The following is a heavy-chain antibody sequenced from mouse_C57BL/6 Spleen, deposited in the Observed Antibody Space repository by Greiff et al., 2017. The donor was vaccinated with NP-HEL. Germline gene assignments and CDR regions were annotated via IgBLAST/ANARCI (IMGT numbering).Heavy chain of an antibody. Sequence: QVQLQQPGAELVKPGASVKLSCKASGYTFTSYWMQWVKQRPGQGLEWIGEIDPSDSYTNYNQKFKGKATLTVDTSSSTAYMQLSSLTSEDSAVYYCARGVYGAMDYWGQGTSVTVSS. D-gene: IGHD1-1*02. V-gene: IGHV1-50*01. CDR1: GYTFTSYW. J-gene: IGHJ4*01. CDR2: IDPSDSYT. CDR3: ARGVYGAMDY.